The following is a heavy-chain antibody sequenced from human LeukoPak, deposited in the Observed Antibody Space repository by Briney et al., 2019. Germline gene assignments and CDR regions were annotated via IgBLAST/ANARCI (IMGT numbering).Heavy chain of an antibody. CDR3: ARVKPRIVVVIRAKRYYFDY. D-gene: IGHD3-22*01. CDR1: GYTFTSYG. Sequence: GASVKVSCKASGYTFTSYGISWVRQAPGQGLEWMGWINPNSGGTNYAQKFQGRVTMTRDTSISTAYMELSRLRSDDTAVYYCARVKPRIVVVIRAKRYYFDYWGQGTLVTVSS. V-gene: IGHV1-2*02. J-gene: IGHJ4*02. CDR2: INPNSGGT.